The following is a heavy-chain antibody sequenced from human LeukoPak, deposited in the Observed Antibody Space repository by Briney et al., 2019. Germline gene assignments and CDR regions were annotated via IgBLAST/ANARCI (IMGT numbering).Heavy chain of an antibody. CDR3: ASRTSSGWHYYFDY. CDR1: GYTFTSYD. J-gene: IGHJ4*02. D-gene: IGHD6-19*01. CDR2: MNPNSGNT. V-gene: IGHV1-8*01. Sequence: ASVKVSCKASGYTFTSYDINWVRQATGRGLEWMGWMNPNSGNTGCAQKFQGRVTMTRNTSISTAYMELSSLRSEDTAVYYCASRTSSGWHYYFDYWGQGTLVTVSS.